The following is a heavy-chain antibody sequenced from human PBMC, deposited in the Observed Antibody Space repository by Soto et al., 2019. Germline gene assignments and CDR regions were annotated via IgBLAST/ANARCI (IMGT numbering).Heavy chain of an antibody. D-gene: IGHD2-21*02. J-gene: IGHJ4*02. CDR2: INPRGIDT. CDR1: GFTFSNYG. Sequence: EEQVLESGGGSAQPGGSLRLSCAASGFTFSNYGMTWVRQAPGKGLEWVSSINPRGIDTKYADSVKGRFTIARDISKNMMYLQMNNLRAEDTAGYYCAKGGAYFYDDCTRAYWGQGTLVTVSS. V-gene: IGHV3-23*01. CDR3: AKGGAYFYDDCTRAY.